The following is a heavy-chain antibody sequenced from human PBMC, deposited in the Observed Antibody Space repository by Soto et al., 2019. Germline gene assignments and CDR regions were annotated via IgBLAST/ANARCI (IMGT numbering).Heavy chain of an antibody. D-gene: IGHD4-17*01. CDR3: ARGAGEVTTDAFDI. V-gene: IGHV3-20*01. J-gene: IGHJ3*02. Sequence: GGSLRLSCAASGFTFDDYGMSWVRQAPGKGLEWVSGINWNGGSTGYADSVKGRFTISRDNAKNSLYLQMNSLRAEDTALYHCARGAGEVTTDAFDIWGQGTMVTVSS. CDR2: INWNGGST. CDR1: GFTFDDYG.